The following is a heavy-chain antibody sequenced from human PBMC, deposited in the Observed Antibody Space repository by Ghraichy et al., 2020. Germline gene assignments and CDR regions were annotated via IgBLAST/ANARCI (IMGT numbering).Heavy chain of an antibody. CDR3: ARDRLGDGALDI. Sequence: GSLNISCAASGFSVSDNYMNWVRQGPGKGLEWVSVIFKGGNIHYADSVRGRFTISRDSSKNTLYLQMNALRVDDTAVYFCARDRLGDGALDIWGQGTMVTVSS. CDR2: IFKGGNI. CDR1: GFSVSDNY. V-gene: IGHV3-53*01. D-gene: IGHD3-10*01. J-gene: IGHJ3*02.